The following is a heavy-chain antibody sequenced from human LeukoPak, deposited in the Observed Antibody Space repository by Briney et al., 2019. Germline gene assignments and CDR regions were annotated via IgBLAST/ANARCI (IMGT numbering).Heavy chain of an antibody. D-gene: IGHD4-17*01. J-gene: IGHJ6*02. CDR1: GYTFTGYY. CDR3: ARVLSYGDYTGMDV. CDR2: INPNSGGT. V-gene: IGHV1-2*02. Sequence: ASVKVSCKASGYTFTGYYMHWVRQAPGQGLECMGWINPNSGGTNYAQKFQGRVTMTRDTSISTAYMELSRLRSDDTAVYYCARVLSYGDYTGMDVWGQGTTVTVSS.